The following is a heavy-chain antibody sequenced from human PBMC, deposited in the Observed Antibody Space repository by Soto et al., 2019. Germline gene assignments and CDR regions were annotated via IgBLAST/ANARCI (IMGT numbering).Heavy chain of an antibody. CDR1: GFTFSNYG. V-gene: IGHV3-30*03. CDR3: ARDRVWNCDS. D-gene: IGHD1-7*01. CDR2: ISSDGSNK. Sequence: QVQLVESGGGVVQPGRSLRVSCAASGFTFSNYGMHWVRQAPGKGLEWVALISSDGSNKYYADSVKGRFNFSRDTSNNTLYLQVTSLIPEDKTVYYCARDRVWNCDSWGQGTLVTVSS. J-gene: IGHJ5*01.